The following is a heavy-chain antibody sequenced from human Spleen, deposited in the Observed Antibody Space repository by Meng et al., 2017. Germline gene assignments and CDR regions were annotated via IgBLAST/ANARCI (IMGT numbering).Heavy chain of an antibody. CDR1: GFSFADYA. V-gene: IGHV3-9*01. CDR2: IDSNSVNI. CDR3: AKENSPIDYGDNLFDY. J-gene: IGHJ4*02. Sequence: GGSLRLSCAASGFSFADYAMHWVRLVPGKGLKWVSGIDSNSVNIGYADFVKGRFTISRDNAKNSLFLHMDSLRPEDTALYYCAKENSPIDYGDNLFDYWGQGTLVTVSS. D-gene: IGHD4-17*01.